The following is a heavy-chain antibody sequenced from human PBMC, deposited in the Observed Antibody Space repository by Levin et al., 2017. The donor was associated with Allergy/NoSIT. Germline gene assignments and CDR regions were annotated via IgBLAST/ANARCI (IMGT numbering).Heavy chain of an antibody. CDR1: GFTFRKYA. CDR2: IGASGEKT. Sequence: GGSLRLSCAASGFTFRKYAMSWVRQAPGKGPEWVSGIGASGEKTYYADSVKGRLAISRDDSKDTLFLQMNSLRAEDTAVYYCARDPTGDYVGAFEIWGQGTMVTVSS. J-gene: IGHJ3*02. D-gene: IGHD4-17*01. V-gene: IGHV3-23*01. CDR3: ARDPTGDYVGAFEI.